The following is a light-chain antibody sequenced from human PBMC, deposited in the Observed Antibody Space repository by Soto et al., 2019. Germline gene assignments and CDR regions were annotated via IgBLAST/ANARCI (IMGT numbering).Light chain of an antibody. CDR3: AAWDDSLNGPV. Sequence: QSVLTQPPSASGTPGQRVTISCSGSSSNIGGNAVNWYQQIPGTAPKLRIYTNNQRPSGVPDRFSGSKSGTSASLAISGLQSEDEADYYCAAWDDSLNGPVFGGGTKLTVL. CDR1: SSNIGGNA. V-gene: IGLV1-44*01. CDR2: TNN. J-gene: IGLJ2*01.